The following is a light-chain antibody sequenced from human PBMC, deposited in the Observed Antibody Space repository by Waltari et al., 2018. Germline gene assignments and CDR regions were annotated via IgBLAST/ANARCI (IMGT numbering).Light chain of an antibody. CDR3: QSADSSGIVV. CDR2: KDS. V-gene: IGLV3-25*03. CDR1: ALPKQY. Sequence: SYELTQPPSVSVSPVPTARITCSGDALPKQYAYWYQQKPGQAPVLVIYKDSERPSGIPERFSGSSSGTTVTLTISGVQAEDEADYYCQSADSSGIVVFGGGTKLTVL. J-gene: IGLJ2*01.